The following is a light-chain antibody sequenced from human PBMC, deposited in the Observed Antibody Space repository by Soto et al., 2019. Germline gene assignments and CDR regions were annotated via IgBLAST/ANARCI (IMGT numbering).Light chain of an antibody. CDR2: GAS. J-gene: IGKJ5*01. CDR3: QQYGSSPPIT. V-gene: IGKV3-20*01. CDR1: QSVSSSY. Sequence: EIVLTQSPGTLSLSPGERATLSCRASQSVSSSYLAWYQQKPGQATRLLIYGASSRATGIPDRFSGSGSGTDFTFTISRLEPEDFAVYYCQQYGSSPPITFGRGTRLEIK.